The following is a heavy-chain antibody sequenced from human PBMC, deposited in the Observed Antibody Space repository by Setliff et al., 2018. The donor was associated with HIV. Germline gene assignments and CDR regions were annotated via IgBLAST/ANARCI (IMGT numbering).Heavy chain of an antibody. CDR3: ARRYSSSWYFDY. CDR2: IHYSGNT. J-gene: IGHJ4*02. D-gene: IGHD6-13*01. Sequence: KTSETLSLTCTVSGDSINSGDYYWAWIRHHPGKGLQWIGYIHYSGNTNYNPSLKSRVTMSVDTSNNQVSLKLTSASAADTAVYYCARRYSSSWYFDYWGRGTLVTVSS. V-gene: IGHV4-61*05. CDR1: GDSINSGDYY.